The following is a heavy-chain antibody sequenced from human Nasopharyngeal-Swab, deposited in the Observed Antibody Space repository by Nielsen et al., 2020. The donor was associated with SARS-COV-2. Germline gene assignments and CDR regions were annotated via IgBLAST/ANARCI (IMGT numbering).Heavy chain of an antibody. CDR3: ARDSGQDYDILTGYYVPLFYGMDV. D-gene: IGHD3-9*01. Sequence: GESLKISCAPSGFTFSNYWMSWVRQAPGKGLEWVANIKQDGGEKYYGDSVKGRFTISRDNAKNSLYLQMNSLRPEDTAVYYCARDSGQDYDILTGYYVPLFYGMDVWGQGTTVTVSS. J-gene: IGHJ6*02. CDR1: GFTFSNYW. CDR2: IKQDGGEK. V-gene: IGHV3-7*01.